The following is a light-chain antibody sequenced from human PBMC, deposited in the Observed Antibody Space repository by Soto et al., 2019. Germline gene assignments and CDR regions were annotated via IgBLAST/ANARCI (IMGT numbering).Light chain of an antibody. CDR3: QHWPDYCWT. J-gene: IGKJ1*01. CDR1: QSLTIW. CDR2: KTS. Sequence: DIHMTQSPSTLSASVGDRVTITCLASQSLTIWLACYQQKPGKAPNLLIYKTSSLESGVPSRFSGSGSGREFTLTISSLQPDDFATYYCQHWPDYCWTFGQGTKVEVK. V-gene: IGKV1-5*03.